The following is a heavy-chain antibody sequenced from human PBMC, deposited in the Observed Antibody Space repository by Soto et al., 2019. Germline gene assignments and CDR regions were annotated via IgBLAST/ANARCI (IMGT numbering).Heavy chain of an antibody. J-gene: IGHJ5*02. CDR1: GGSITSGSYY. Sequence: PSETLSLTCTVSGGSITSGSYYWGWIRQPPGKGLEWIGSIYYSGSTYYNPSLKSRVTISVDTSKNQFPLKLSSVTAADTAVYYCARHVRGSSTWNYYLYNWFDPWGQGTLVTVSS. D-gene: IGHD3-22*01. CDR2: IYYSGST. V-gene: IGHV4-39*01. CDR3: ARHVRGSSTWNYYLYNWFDP.